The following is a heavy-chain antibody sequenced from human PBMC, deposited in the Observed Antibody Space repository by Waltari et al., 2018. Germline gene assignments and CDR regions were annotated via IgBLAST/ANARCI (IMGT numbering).Heavy chain of an antibody. J-gene: IGHJ3*02. CDR2: VNAGNGDT. CDR1: GYSFTSNI. D-gene: IGHD2-15*01. CDR3: ASSLDCSGGDCSPKPFDI. V-gene: IGHV1-3*01. Sequence: QVQLVQSGAEVKKSGASVTVSCRASGYSFTSNIIHWVRQAPGQRLEWMGRVNAGNGDTKYSQKFQGRVTIARDTSAPTAYMELSSLRSEDTAVYYCASSLDCSGGDCSPKPFDIWGQGTMVIVSS.